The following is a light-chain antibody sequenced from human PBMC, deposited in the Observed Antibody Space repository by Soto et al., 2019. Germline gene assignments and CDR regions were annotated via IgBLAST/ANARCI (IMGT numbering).Light chain of an antibody. CDR3: AAWDDSLSGPV. Sequence: QSVLTQPPSASGTPGQRVTISCSGSSSNIGSNYVYWYQQLPGTAPKLLIYSNNQRPSGVPDRFSGSKSGTSASLAFSGLRSEDEADYYCAAWDDSLSGPVFGGGTKLTVL. CDR1: SSNIGSNY. CDR2: SNN. J-gene: IGLJ3*02. V-gene: IGLV1-47*02.